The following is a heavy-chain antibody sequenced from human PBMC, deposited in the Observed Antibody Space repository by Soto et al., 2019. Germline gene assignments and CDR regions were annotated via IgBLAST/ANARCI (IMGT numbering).Heavy chain of an antibody. V-gene: IGHV3-23*01. Sequence: EVQLLESGGGLVQPGESLRLSCAASGFTFTSYAMSWVRQAPGKGLEWVSGISGSGSSTYYADSVKGRFTISRDNSKNTLYVQMNSLRAEDTAVYYCAKGNCISTSCYLDGMDVWGQGTTVTVSS. J-gene: IGHJ6*02. D-gene: IGHD2-2*01. CDR2: ISGSGSST. CDR3: AKGNCISTSCYLDGMDV. CDR1: GFTFTSYA.